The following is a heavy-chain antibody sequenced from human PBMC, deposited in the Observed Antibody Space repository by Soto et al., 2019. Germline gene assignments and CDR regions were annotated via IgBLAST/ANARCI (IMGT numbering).Heavy chain of an antibody. CDR2: ISSSSSTI. CDR1: GFTFSSYS. D-gene: IGHD7-27*01. J-gene: IGHJ6*03. CDR3: ARGEPNWGGYYYYYMDV. V-gene: IGHV3-48*04. Sequence: GGSLRLSCAASGFTFSSYSMNWVRQAPGKGLEWVSYISSSSSTIYYADSVKGRFTISRDNAKNSLYLQMNSLRAEDTAVYYCARGEPNWGGYYYYYMDVWGKGTTVTVSS.